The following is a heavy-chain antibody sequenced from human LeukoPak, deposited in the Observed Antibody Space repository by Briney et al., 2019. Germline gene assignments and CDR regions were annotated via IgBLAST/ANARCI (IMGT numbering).Heavy chain of an antibody. D-gene: IGHD2-15*01. Sequence: SLILSCAASGFTFSSYEMNWVRQAPGKGLEWVSYISSSGSTIYYADSVKGRFTISRDNAKNSLYLQMNSLRAEDTAVYYCARGLSVVVAATPLGYFDYWGQGTLVTVSS. CDR2: ISSSGSTI. V-gene: IGHV3-48*03. CDR3: ARGLSVVVAATPLGYFDY. CDR1: GFTFSSYE. J-gene: IGHJ4*02.